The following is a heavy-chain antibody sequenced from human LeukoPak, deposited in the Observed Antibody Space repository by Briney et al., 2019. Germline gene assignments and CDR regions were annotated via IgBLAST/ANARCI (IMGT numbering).Heavy chain of an antibody. CDR3: AKDPSPIRGYYFDY. J-gene: IGHJ4*02. CDR1: GFTFNSYA. Sequence: PGGSLRLSCAASGFTFNSYAMSGARPAPGKGREWVSAISGSGGSTYDADSVKGRFTISRDNSKNTLYLQMNSLRAEDTAVYYCAKDPSPIRGYYFDYWGQGTLVTVSS. D-gene: IGHD3-3*02. CDR2: ISGSGGST. V-gene: IGHV3-23*01.